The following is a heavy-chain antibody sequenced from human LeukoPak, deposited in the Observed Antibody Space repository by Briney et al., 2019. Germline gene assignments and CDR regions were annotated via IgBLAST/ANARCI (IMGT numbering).Heavy chain of an antibody. J-gene: IGHJ5*02. V-gene: IGHV4-39*01. D-gene: IGHD3-16*01. CDR1: GGSISSSSYY. CDR2: IYYSGST. CDR3: ARHYEGSTLLFNWFDP. Sequence: SETLSLTCTVSGGSISSSSYYWGWIRQPPGTGLEWIGSIYYSGSTYYNASLKSRVTISVDTSKNQSPLKLSSVTAADTAVYYCARHYEGSTLLFNWFDPWGQGTLVTVSS.